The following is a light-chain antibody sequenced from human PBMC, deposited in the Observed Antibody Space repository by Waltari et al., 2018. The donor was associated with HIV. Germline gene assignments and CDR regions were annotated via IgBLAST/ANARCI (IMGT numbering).Light chain of an antibody. CDR3: AAWDDSLNGPL. V-gene: IGLV1-44*01. CDR2: KTN. CDR1: SSNAGRNS. J-gene: IGLJ2*01. Sequence: QSVMTQPPSASGTPGQRVTIPCSGSSSNAGRNSVRWYRQFPGTAPKLLIFKTNQRPSGVPDRFSGSKSGTSASLAISGLQSDDESVYYCAAWDDSLNGPLFGGGTQLTVL.